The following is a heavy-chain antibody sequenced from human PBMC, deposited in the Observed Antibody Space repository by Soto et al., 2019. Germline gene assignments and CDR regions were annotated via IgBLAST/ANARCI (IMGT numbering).Heavy chain of an antibody. CDR2: INPNSGGT. Sequence: QVQLVQSGAEVRKPGASVKVSCKASGYTFTGYYMHWVRQAPGQGLEWMGWINPNSGGTNYAQKFQGRVTMTRDTSISTAYMELSRLRSDDTAVYYCARQGGPSIAVAGTYGYWGQGTLVTVSS. D-gene: IGHD6-19*01. CDR3: ARQGGPSIAVAGTYGY. J-gene: IGHJ4*02. CDR1: GYTFTGYY. V-gene: IGHV1-2*02.